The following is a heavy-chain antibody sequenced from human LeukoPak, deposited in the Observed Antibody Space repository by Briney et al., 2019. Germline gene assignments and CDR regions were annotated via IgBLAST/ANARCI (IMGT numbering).Heavy chain of an antibody. CDR1: GGSFSGYY. CDR2: INYSGST. J-gene: IGHJ4*02. D-gene: IGHD3-10*01. V-gene: IGHV4-34*01. CDR3: ARHQDWFGEPEAFDY. Sequence: PSETLSLTCAVYGGSFSGYYWSWIRQPPGKGLEWIGEINYSGSTYYNPSLKSRVTISVDTSKNQFSLKLSSVTAADTAVYYCARHQDWFGEPEAFDYWGQGTLVTVSS.